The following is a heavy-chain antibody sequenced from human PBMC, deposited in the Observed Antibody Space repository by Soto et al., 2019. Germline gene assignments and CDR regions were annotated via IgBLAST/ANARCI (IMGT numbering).Heavy chain of an antibody. J-gene: IGHJ4*02. CDR2: ISADGNRE. Sequence: QVQLVESGGGVVQPGRSLRLSCEASGFTFSRYDIHWVRQAPGKGLEWVASISADGNREYYADSVKGRITISRDNSKNTVSLLLNSLRAEDTAVYYCASEGPVIRPRTSSFDYWGQGTLVTVSS. CDR1: GFTFSRYD. V-gene: IGHV3-30-3*01. CDR3: ASEGPVIRPRTSSFDY. D-gene: IGHD2-2*01.